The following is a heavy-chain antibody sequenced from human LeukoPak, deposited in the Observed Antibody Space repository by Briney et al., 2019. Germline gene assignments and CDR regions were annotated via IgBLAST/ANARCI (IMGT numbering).Heavy chain of an antibody. Sequence: GGSLRLSCAASGFSFSNHGMHWVRQAPGKRLEWVAVIWDDGNNKRYANSVNGRFTISRDNSENTLYLQMNGLTAEDTAMYYCARDSYQDYYGKFDPWGQGTLVIVSS. CDR2: IWDDGNNK. V-gene: IGHV3-33*01. D-gene: IGHD3-10*01. CDR3: ARDSYQDYYGKFDP. CDR1: GFSFSNHG. J-gene: IGHJ5*02.